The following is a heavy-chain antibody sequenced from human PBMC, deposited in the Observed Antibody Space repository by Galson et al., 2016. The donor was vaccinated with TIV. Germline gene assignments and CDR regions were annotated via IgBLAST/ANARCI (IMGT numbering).Heavy chain of an antibody. V-gene: IGHV6-1*01. CDR3: SRGSWNYGMGGAMDV. J-gene: IGHJ6*02. CDR1: GDSVSGNTAA. Sequence: CAISGDSVSGNTAAWNWVRQSPSRGLEWLGRTYYTSKWNTDYAVSVKGRIIIRPDTSMNQVSLQLSSVIPDDTAVYSCSRGSWNYGMGGAMDVWGRGTTVTVSS. D-gene: IGHD1-7*01. CDR2: TYYTSKWNT.